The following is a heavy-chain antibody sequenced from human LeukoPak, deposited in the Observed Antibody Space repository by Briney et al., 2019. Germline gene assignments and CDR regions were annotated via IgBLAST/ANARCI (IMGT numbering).Heavy chain of an antibody. CDR3: ASADSSGYYPHDY. Sequence: SVKVSCKASGGTFSSYAISRVRQAPGQGLEWMGRIIPIFGTANYAQKFQGRVTITTDESTSTAYMELSSLRSEDTAVYYCASADSSGYYPHDYWGQGTLVTVSS. D-gene: IGHD3-22*01. CDR1: GGTFSSYA. J-gene: IGHJ4*02. V-gene: IGHV1-69*05. CDR2: IIPIFGTA.